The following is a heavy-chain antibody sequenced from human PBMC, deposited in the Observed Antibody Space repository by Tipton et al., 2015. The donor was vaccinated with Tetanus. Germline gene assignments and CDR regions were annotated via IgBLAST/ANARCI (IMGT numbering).Heavy chain of an antibody. D-gene: IGHD3-3*01. J-gene: IGHJ4*02. CDR3: ARANYDFPKKGPFDF. CDR1: GGSISNHY. V-gene: IGHV4-59*11. Sequence: TLSLTCTVSGGSISNHYWSWIRQPPGKGLEWIGYLYDNGRTKYNPSLNSRVTISVDTPKKQLSLKLTSVTAADTAVYYCARANYDFPKKGPFDFWGPGALVIVSS. CDR2: LYDNGRT.